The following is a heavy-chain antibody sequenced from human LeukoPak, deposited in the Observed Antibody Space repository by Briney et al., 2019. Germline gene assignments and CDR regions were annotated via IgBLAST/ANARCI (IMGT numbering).Heavy chain of an antibody. D-gene: IGHD6-13*01. CDR3: ARHLSSSWSTFDI. V-gene: IGHV4-4*02. J-gene: IGHJ3*02. CDR1: GGSISSTNW. Sequence: SGTLSLTCAVSGGSISSTNWWSWVRQPPGKGLEWIGEIYDSGSTNYSPSLKSRVTISVDKSKNQFSLKVHSVTAADTAVYYCARHLSSSWSTFDIWGQGTMVTVSS. CDR2: IYDSGST.